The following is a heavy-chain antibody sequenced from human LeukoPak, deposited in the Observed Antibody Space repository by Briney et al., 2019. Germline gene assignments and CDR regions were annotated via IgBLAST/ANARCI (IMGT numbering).Heavy chain of an antibody. Sequence: GGSLRLSCAASGFTFSSYAMHWVRQAPGKGLEWVAVISYDGSNKYYADSVKGRFTISRDNSKNTLYLQMNSLRAEDTAVYYCAKDKGVTGGEDYYYYGMDVWGQGTTVIVSS. J-gene: IGHJ6*02. CDR3: AKDKGVTGGEDYYYYGMDV. D-gene: IGHD2-21*02. CDR1: GFTFSSYA. CDR2: ISYDGSNK. V-gene: IGHV3-30-3*01.